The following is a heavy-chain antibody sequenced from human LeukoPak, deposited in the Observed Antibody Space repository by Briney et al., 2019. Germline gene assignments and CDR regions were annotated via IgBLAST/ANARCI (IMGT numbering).Heavy chain of an antibody. CDR1: GGTFSSYA. J-gene: IGHJ6*03. V-gene: IGHV1-69*13. CDR3: ARDYDFWSGSLQGGYYYYYMDV. CDR2: IIPILGTA. Sequence: ASVKVSCKASGGTFSSYAISWVRQAPGQGLEWMGGIIPILGTANYAQKFQGRVTITADESTSTAYMELRSLRSDDTAVYYCARDYDFWSGSLQGGYYYYYMDVWGKGTTVTVSS. D-gene: IGHD3-3*01.